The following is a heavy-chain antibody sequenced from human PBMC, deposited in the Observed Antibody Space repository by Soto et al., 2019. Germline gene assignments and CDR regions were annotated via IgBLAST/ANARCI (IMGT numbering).Heavy chain of an antibody. D-gene: IGHD1-26*01. CDR2: ISGGGDVT. Sequence: QVQLVESGGALVKPGGSLRLSCAASGFIFSDYYMTWIRQAPGKGPELISYISGGGDVTAYAHSVKGRFTISRDNTKRSLYLQMNSLTFEDMAVYYCSRDPRLVDYWGQGTLVTVAS. J-gene: IGHJ4*02. V-gene: IGHV3-11*01. CDR1: GFIFSDYY. CDR3: SRDPRLVDY.